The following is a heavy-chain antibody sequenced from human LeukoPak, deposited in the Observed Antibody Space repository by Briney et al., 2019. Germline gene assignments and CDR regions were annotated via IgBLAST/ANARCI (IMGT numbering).Heavy chain of an antibody. CDR3: ASAPLLLWFGELSPLNY. V-gene: IGHV1-69*04. Sequence: ASVKVSCKASGGTFSSYAISWVRQAPGQGLEWMGRIIPILGIANYAQKFQGRVTMTRDTSTSTVYMELSSLRSEDTAVYYCASAPLLLWFGELSPLNYWGQGTLVTVSS. CDR2: IIPILGIA. D-gene: IGHD3-10*01. CDR1: GGTFSSYA. J-gene: IGHJ4*02.